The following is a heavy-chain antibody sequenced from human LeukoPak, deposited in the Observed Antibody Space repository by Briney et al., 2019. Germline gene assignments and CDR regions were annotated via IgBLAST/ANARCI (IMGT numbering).Heavy chain of an antibody. J-gene: IGHJ4*02. CDR1: GFTFSSYE. CDR3: ARRNYADY. CDR2: ISHSGSTI. Sequence: GGSLRLSCAASGFTFSSYEMNWVRQAPGKGLEWVSYISHSGSTIYYADSVKGRFTISRDNAKNSLFLRMISLRAEDTAIYYCARRNYADYWGQGTLVTVSS. V-gene: IGHV3-48*03.